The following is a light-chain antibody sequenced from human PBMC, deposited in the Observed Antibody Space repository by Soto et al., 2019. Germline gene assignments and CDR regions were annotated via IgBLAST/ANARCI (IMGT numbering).Light chain of an antibody. Sequence: EIVLTQSPGTLSLSPGERATLSCRASQSISSKYLAWYQQKPGQAPRLLMYGASSRATGVPDRFSGSGSETGFTRTISRLEPEDFAVYYCQHPWTFGQGTKVEI. CDR2: GAS. V-gene: IGKV3-20*01. CDR3: QHPWT. J-gene: IGKJ1*01. CDR1: QSISSKY.